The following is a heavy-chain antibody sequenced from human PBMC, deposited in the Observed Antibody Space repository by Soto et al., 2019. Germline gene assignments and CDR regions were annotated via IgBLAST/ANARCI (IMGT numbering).Heavy chain of an antibody. Sequence: SETLSLTYAVDGGSFSGYYWRWIRQPPGKGLEWIGEINHSGSTNYNPSLKSRVTISVDTSKNQFSLKLSSVTAADTAVYYCARDGDYYDSSGYFVWGQGTTVPVSS. J-gene: IGHJ6*02. CDR3: ARDGDYYDSSGYFV. CDR1: GGSFSGYY. D-gene: IGHD3-22*01. V-gene: IGHV4-34*01. CDR2: INHSGST.